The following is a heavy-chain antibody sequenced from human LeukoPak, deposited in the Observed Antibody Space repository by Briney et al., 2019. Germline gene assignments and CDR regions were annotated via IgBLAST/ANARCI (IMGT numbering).Heavy chain of an antibody. Sequence: PGGSLRLSCAASGFTFSSYAMHWVRQAPGKGLEWVAVISYDGSNKYYADSVKGRFTISRDNSKNTLYLQMNSLRAEDTAVYYCARDRNYDFWTAQSAGDGLDVWGQGTTVTVSS. CDR2: ISYDGSNK. CDR3: ARDRNYDFWTAQSAGDGLDV. V-gene: IGHV3-30-3*01. D-gene: IGHD3/OR15-3a*01. J-gene: IGHJ6*02. CDR1: GFTFSSYA.